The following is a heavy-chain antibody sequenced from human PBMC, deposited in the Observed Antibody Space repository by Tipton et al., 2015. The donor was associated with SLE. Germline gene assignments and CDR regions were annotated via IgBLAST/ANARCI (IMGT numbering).Heavy chain of an antibody. D-gene: IGHD2-8*01. CDR2: IYYSGST. Sequence: TLSLTCTVSGGSVSSGSYYWAWIRQPPGKGPEWIGTIYYSGSTYYYPSLKSRITISVDTSKNQFSLEVRSVTAADTAVYYCVRLRSKVLIDYWGQGTLVTVSP. CDR1: GGSVSSGSYY. CDR3: VRLRSKVLIDY. V-gene: IGHV4-39*07. J-gene: IGHJ4*02.